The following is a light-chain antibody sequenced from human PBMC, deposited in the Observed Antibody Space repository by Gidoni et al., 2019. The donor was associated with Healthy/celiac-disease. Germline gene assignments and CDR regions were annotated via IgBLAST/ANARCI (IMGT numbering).Light chain of an antibody. V-gene: IGKV1-39*01. CDR2: AAS. CDR3: QQSYSTPLT. J-gene: IGKJ4*01. Sequence: DIQMTQSPSSLSASVGDRVTITCRASQSISSYLNWYQQKPGKAPKLLIYAASSLQSVVPSRFSGSGSGTDFTLIISSLQPEDFATYYCQQSYSTPLTFGGGTKVEIK. CDR1: QSISSY.